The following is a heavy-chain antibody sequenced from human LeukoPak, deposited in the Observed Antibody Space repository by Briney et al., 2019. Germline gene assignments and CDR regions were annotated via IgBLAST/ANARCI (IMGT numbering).Heavy chain of an antibody. CDR3: ARDVERITIFGVVITQAFDI. CDR1: GFTFSSYS. D-gene: IGHD3-3*01. CDR2: ISSSSSYI. J-gene: IGHJ3*02. Sequence: GGSLRLSCAASGFTFSSYSMNWVRQAPGKGLEWVSSISSSSSYIYYADSVKGRFTISRDNAKNSLYLQMNSLRAEDTAVYCCARDVERITIFGVVITQAFDIWGQGTMVTVSS. V-gene: IGHV3-21*01.